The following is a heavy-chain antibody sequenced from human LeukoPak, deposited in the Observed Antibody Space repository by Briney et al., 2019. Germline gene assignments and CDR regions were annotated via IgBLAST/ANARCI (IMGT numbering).Heavy chain of an antibody. Sequence: SQTLSLTCTLSGRSISIPGYYWRWLRQHPGKGLERFGYIFYSGSTYYNPSLRSRVTIAVDTSKNQFSLKLSSVTAADTAVYYCANGGAYCGADCYLPAFDYWGQGTLVTVSS. V-gene: IGHV4-31*03. J-gene: IGHJ4*02. CDR1: GRSISIPGYY. D-gene: IGHD2-21*02. CDR2: IFYSGST. CDR3: ANGGAYCGADCYLPAFDY.